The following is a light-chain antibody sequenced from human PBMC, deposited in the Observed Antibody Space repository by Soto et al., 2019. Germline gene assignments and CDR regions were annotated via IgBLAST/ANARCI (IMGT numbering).Light chain of an antibody. V-gene: IGKV1-5*01. CDR2: DAS. CDR1: QSISSW. Sequence: DIQMTQSPSTLSASVGDRVTITCRASQSISSWLAWCQQKPGKAPKLLIYDASSLESGVPSRFSGRGSGTEFPLTISSLQPDDFATYYCQQYNSYPLTCGGGTKVEIK. J-gene: IGKJ4*01. CDR3: QQYNSYPLT.